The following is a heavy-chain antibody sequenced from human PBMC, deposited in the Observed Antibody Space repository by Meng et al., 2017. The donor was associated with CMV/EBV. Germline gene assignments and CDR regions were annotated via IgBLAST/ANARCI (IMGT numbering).Heavy chain of an antibody. J-gene: IGHJ4*02. CDR2: VNANNDST. Sequence: QLHAVKSGGDLKKPGLSVKVSCPTSGFTCSYCYIHWARQAPGQGLEWMGWVNANNDSTNYARKFQGRVSMTRDTSISTAYMELSRLMSDDTSVYYCVRSNGWSLFDYWGQGTLVTVSS. D-gene: IGHD6-19*01. CDR1: GFTCSYCY. CDR3: VRSNGWSLFDY. V-gene: IGHV1-2*02.